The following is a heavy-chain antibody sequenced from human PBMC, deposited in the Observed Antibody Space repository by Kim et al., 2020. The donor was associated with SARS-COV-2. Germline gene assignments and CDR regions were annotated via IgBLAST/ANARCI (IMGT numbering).Heavy chain of an antibody. Sequence: ASVKVSCKASGYTFTGYYMHWVRQAPGQGLEWMGWINPNSGGTNYAQKFQGRVTMTRDTSISTAYMELSRLRSDDTAVYYCARRSTYTTYYDYVWGSPFDYWGQGTLVTVSS. V-gene: IGHV1-2*02. J-gene: IGHJ4*02. CDR1: GYTFTGYY. CDR2: INPNSGGT. D-gene: IGHD3-16*01. CDR3: ARRSTYTTYYDYVWGSPFDY.